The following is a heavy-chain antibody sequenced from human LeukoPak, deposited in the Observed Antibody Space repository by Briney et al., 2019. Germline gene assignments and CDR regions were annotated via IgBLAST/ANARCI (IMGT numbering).Heavy chain of an antibody. J-gene: IGHJ5*02. D-gene: IGHD1-26*01. Sequence: GGSRRLSCEASGLAFSSYAMSWVRQAPGKGLEWVSAISGSGGSTYYADSVKGRFTISRDNSKNTLYLQMNSLRAEDTAVYYCAKQTGIVGATNWFDPWGQGTLVTVSS. CDR3: AKQTGIVGATNWFDP. CDR1: GLAFSSYA. V-gene: IGHV3-23*01. CDR2: ISGSGGST.